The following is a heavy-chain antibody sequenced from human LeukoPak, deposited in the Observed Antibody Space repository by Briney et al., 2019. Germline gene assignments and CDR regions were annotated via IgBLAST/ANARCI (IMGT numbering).Heavy chain of an antibody. CDR3: ARDYGAENAVSRYCSGGSCYFTYIWSDP. V-gene: IGHV1-18*01. Sequence: ASVKVSCKASGYTFTSYGISWVRQAPGQGLEWMGWISAYNGNTNYAQKLQGRVTMTTDTSTSTAYMELRSLRSDDTAVYYCARDYGAENAVSRYCSGGSCYFTYIWSDPWGPGTPVTVSS. D-gene: IGHD2-15*01. CDR2: ISAYNGNT. J-gene: IGHJ5*02. CDR1: GYTFTSYG.